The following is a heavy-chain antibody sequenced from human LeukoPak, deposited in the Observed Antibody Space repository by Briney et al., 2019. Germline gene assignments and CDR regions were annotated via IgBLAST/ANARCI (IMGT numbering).Heavy chain of an antibody. CDR1: GFTFSSYG. V-gene: IGHV3-33*06. CDR3: AKARVDTIFEVAFDI. Sequence: GGSLRLSCAASGFTFSSYGMHWVRQAPGKGLEWVAVIWYDGSNKYCADSVKGRFTNSRDNSKNTLYLQMNSLRAEDTAVYYCAKARVDTIFEVAFDIWGQGTMVTVSS. CDR2: IWYDGSNK. D-gene: IGHD3-3*01. J-gene: IGHJ3*02.